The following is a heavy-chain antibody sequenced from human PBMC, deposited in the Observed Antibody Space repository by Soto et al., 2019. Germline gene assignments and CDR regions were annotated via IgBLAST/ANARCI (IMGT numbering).Heavy chain of an antibody. CDR1: GYSFTSYW. CDR3: ARTSRVATTRGYYYYYMDV. J-gene: IGHJ6*03. CDR2: IYPGDSDT. V-gene: IGHV5-51*01. Sequence: GESLKISCKGSGYSFTSYWIGWVRQMPGKGLEWMGIIYPGDSDTRYSPSFQGQVTISADKSISTAYLQWSSLKASDTAMYYCARTSRVATTRGYYYYYMDVWGKGTTVTVSS. D-gene: IGHD5-12*01.